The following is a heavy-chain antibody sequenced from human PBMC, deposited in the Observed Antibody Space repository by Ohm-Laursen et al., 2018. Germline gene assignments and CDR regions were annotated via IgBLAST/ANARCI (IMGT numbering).Heavy chain of an antibody. Sequence: SQTLSLTRTVSGGSLRNYYWSWIRQPPGKGLEWIGYIYYNGNPRYNPSLESRVTISVDTSKNQFSLKLSSVTAADTAVYYCARDRDYYDSSGYWDAFDIWGQGTMVTVSS. CDR3: ARDRDYYDSSGYWDAFDI. CDR2: IYYNGNP. J-gene: IGHJ3*02. D-gene: IGHD3-22*01. CDR1: GGSLRNYY. V-gene: IGHV4-59*01.